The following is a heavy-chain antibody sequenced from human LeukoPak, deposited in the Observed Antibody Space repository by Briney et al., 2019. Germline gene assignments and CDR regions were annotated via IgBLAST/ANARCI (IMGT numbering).Heavy chain of an antibody. J-gene: IGHJ3*02. Sequence: ASLKLSCKASVYTVSTYGITWVRQSPGQRLEWRGWVSAYIDNTKYAQKLPAKVTMTTDASTSTAYMELRSLRSDDTAVYYCARASALTGTSRTSDDAFDIWGQGTMVTVSS. CDR1: VYTVSTYG. CDR3: ARASALTGTSRTSDDAFDI. CDR2: VSAYIDNT. V-gene: IGHV1-18*01. D-gene: IGHD1-7*01.